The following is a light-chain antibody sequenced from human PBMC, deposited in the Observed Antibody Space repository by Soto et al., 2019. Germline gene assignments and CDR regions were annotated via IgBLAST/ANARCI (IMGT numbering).Light chain of an antibody. Sequence: EIVLTQSPGTLSLYPGERATLSCRASQSVSSDYLAWYQQKPGQAPRFLIYGASNRATGIPDRFSGSGSGTDFTLTISRLEPEDFAVYYCQQYGSSPLTFGQGTKVEIK. J-gene: IGKJ1*01. CDR1: QSVSSDY. CDR2: GAS. V-gene: IGKV3-20*01. CDR3: QQYGSSPLT.